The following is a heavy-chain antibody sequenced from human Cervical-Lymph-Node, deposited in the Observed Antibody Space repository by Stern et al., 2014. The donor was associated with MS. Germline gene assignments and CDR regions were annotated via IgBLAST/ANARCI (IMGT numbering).Heavy chain of an antibody. D-gene: IGHD2-2*01. J-gene: IGHJ4*02. CDR2: ISYDGSNK. CDR1: GFTFSSYG. CDR3: AKAKAPIVVVPAAPGDY. V-gene: IGHV3-30*18. Sequence: VQLVESGGGVVQPGRSLRLSCAASGFTFSSYGMHWVRQAPGKGLEWVAVISYDGSNKYYADPVKGRFTISRDNSKNTLYLQMNSLRAEDTAVYYCAKAKAPIVVVPAAPGDYWGQGTLVTVSS.